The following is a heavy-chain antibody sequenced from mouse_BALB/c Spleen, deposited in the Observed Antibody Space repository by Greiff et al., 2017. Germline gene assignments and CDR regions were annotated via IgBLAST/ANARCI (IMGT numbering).Heavy chain of an antibody. CDR1: GFTFSSYG. CDR2: ISSGGSYT. D-gene: IGHD2-4*01. J-gene: IGHJ4*01. CDR3: ARQEGLYYDYVSSMDY. Sequence: EVQGVESGGDLVKPGGSLKLSCAASGFTFSSYGMSWVRQTPDKRLEWVATISSGGSYTYYPDSVKGRFTISRDNAKNTLYLQMSSLKSEDTAMYYCARQEGLYYDYVSSMDYWGQGTSVTVSS. V-gene: IGHV5-6*01.